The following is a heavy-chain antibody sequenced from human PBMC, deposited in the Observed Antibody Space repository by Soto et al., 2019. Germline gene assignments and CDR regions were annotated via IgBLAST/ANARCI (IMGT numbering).Heavy chain of an antibody. CDR1: GGSISSSSYY. D-gene: IGHD1-7*01. V-gene: IGHV4-39*06. CDR3: ARGSRNNWNSDYYYYYMDV. Sequence: PSETLSLTCTVSGGSISSSSYYWGWIRQPPGKGLEWIGSIYYSGSTYYNPSLKSRVTISVDTSKNQFPLKLSSVTAADTAVYYCARGSRNNWNSDYYYYYMDVWGKGTTVTVSS. CDR2: IYYSGST. J-gene: IGHJ6*03.